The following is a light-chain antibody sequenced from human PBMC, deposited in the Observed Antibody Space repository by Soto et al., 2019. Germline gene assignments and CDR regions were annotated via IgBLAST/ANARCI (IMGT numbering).Light chain of an antibody. Sequence: DIQMTQSPSSLSASVGDRVTITCRASQSISSYLNWYQQKPGKAPKLLIYAASSLQSGVPSRFSGSGSGTDFTLTISSLQPEDFEPYYCQQSYSTPRTTFGQGTRLEIK. J-gene: IGKJ5*01. CDR1: QSISSY. V-gene: IGKV1-39*01. CDR2: AAS. CDR3: QQSYSTPRTT.